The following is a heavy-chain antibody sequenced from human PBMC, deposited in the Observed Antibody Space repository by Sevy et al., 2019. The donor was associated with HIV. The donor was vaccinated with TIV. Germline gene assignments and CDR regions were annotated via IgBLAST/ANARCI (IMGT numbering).Heavy chain of an antibody. Sequence: GGSLRLSCAVSGFTISKYWMSWVRQAPGKGLEWVANINEDRSEQYYVGSVKGRFTISRDNARNSLYLEMNNLRTEDTAVYYCASSVNSGWSGAFDIWGQGTMVTVSS. CDR1: GFTISKYW. CDR2: INEDRSEQ. CDR3: ASSVNSGWSGAFDI. V-gene: IGHV3-7*01. J-gene: IGHJ3*02. D-gene: IGHD6-19*01.